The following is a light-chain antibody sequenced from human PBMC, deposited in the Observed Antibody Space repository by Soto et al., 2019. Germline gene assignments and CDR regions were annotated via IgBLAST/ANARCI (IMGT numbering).Light chain of an antibody. CDR2: DVS. J-gene: IGKJ1*01. CDR3: QQYNSYTPWT. CDR1: QSVSGY. V-gene: IGKV1-5*01. Sequence: DFQMTQSPSPLSASVGDRVTITCRASQSVSGYLAWYQQKPGKAPKVVIYDVSSLESGVPSRFSGSGSGKEYSLTISSLQPEDFATYYCQQYNSYTPWTFGQGNKVDIK.